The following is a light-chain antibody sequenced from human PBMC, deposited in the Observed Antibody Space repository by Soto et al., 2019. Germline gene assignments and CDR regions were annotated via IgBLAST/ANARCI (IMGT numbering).Light chain of an antibody. CDR1: QTISSGF. J-gene: IGKJ2*01. CDR2: GAS. Sequence: EIVLTQSPGSLCVSPGERGTLSCRASQTISSGFLAWYQQKPGQAPGLLIYGASSRATGIPDRFSGSGSGIEFTLTISCLQSEGSALYCCHPYHSWAPGTLGQGTKVDIK. V-gene: IGKV3-20*01. CDR3: HPYHSWAPGT.